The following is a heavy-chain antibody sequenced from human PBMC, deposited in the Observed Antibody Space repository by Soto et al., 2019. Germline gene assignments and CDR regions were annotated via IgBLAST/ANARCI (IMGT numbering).Heavy chain of an antibody. CDR1: GFSLSTSGMG. Sequence: QITLKESGPTLVKPTQTLTLTCTFSGFSLSTSGMGVAWIRQTPGKALEWLALIYWDDDKRYSPSLRSRLTITKDTSKNQVVLTLTNVDTVDTGTYFCAYSPRSSHQALDYWGQGTLVTVSS. CDR2: IYWDDDK. CDR3: AYSPRSSHQALDY. J-gene: IGHJ4*02. D-gene: IGHD6-13*01. V-gene: IGHV2-5*02.